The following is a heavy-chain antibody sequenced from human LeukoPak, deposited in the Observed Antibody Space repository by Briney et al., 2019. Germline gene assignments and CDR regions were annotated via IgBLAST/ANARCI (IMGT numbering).Heavy chain of an antibody. D-gene: IGHD3-22*01. J-gene: IGHJ4*02. CDR2: FYNSGST. Sequence: SQTLSLTCTVSGGSISNNYWTWIRQPPGKGLEWIGYFYNSGSTNYNPSLKSRVTISVDTSKNQFSLKLTSVTAADTAVYYCARGDSSGHPAFDYWGQGTLVTVSS. V-gene: IGHV4-59*01. CDR3: ARGDSSGHPAFDY. CDR1: GGSISNNY.